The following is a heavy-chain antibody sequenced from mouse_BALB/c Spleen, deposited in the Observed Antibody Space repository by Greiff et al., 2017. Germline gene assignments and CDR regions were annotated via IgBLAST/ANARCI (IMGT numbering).Heavy chain of an antibody. CDR2: IWGDGST. Sequence: VQLVESGPGLVAPSQSLSITCTVSGFSFTGYGVNWVRQPPGKGLEWLGMIWGDGSTDYNSALKSRLSISKDNSKSQVFLTMNSLQTDDTARYYCAKYDWYFDVWGAGTTVTVSS. V-gene: IGHV2-6-7*01. CDR3: AKYDWYFDV. J-gene: IGHJ1*01. CDR1: GFSFTGYG.